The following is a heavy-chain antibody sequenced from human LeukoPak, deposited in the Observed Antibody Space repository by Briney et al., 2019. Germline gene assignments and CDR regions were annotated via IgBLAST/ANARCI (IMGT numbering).Heavy chain of an antibody. CDR2: VYYTGVT. CDR1: GGYIITSGHY. V-gene: IGHV4-39*07. CDR3: ARDYSYPDY. Sequence: PSETLSLTCTVSGGYIITSGHYWGWIRQPPGKGLEWIGSVYYTGVTSTNPFFRSRMSISVDTSKNQFSLNLTSVTAADAAVYYCARDYSYPDYWGQGTLVTVPS. D-gene: IGHD5-18*01. J-gene: IGHJ4*02.